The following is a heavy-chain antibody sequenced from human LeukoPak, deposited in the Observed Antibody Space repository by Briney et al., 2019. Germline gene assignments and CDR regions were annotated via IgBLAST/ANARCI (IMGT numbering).Heavy chain of an antibody. CDR2: IFPDDSDT. CDR1: GYTFSCYW. D-gene: IGHD2-2*01. Sequence: GESLKISCRGSGYTFSCYWIAWVRQMPGKGLGWMGIIFPDDSDTTYSPSFQGQVTMSADKSISTAYLQWSSLKASDTAMYYCARQNRYCSSTNCYGDLDYWGQGSLVTVSS. J-gene: IGHJ4*02. CDR3: ARQNRYCSSTNCYGDLDY. V-gene: IGHV5-51*01.